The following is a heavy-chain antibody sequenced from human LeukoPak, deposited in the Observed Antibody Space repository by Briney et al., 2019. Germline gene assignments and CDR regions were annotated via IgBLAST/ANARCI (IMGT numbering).Heavy chain of an antibody. V-gene: IGHV1-46*01. D-gene: IGHD3-16*01. CDR2: INPRGTAT. Sequence: ASVKVSCKASGYSFTSHYMHWVRQAPGQGLEWMGLINPRGTATRYAESFQGRLALTRDLSTSTDYMELSSLRSDDTAVYFCARDTSEGDYAWWFDPWGQGTLVTVAS. J-gene: IGHJ5*02. CDR3: ARDTSEGDYAWWFDP. CDR1: GYSFTSHY.